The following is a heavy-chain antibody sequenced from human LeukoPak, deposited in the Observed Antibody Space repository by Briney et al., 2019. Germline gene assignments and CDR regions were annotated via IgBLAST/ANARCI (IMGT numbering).Heavy chain of an antibody. Sequence: GASVKVSCKASGYTFTGYYMHWVRQAPGQGLEWMGRINPNSGGTNYAQKFQGRVTMTRDTSISTAYMELSRLRSDDTAVYYCARPYYDWSNAFSPWGQGTLVTVSS. CDR1: GYTFTGYY. V-gene: IGHV1-2*06. J-gene: IGHJ5*02. CDR2: INPNSGGT. CDR3: ARPYYDWSNAFSP. D-gene: IGHD3-22*01.